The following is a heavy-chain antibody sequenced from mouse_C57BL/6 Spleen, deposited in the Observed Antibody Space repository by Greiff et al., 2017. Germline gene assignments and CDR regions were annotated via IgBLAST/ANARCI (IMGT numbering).Heavy chain of an antibody. D-gene: IGHD2-3*01. CDR3: ARWLLEGAWFAY. J-gene: IGHJ3*01. Sequence: VQLQQSGAELARPGASVKLSCKASGYTFTSYGISWVKQRTGQGLEWIGEIYPRSGNTYYNEKFKGKATLTADKSSSTAYMELRSLTSEDSAVYFCARWLLEGAWFAYWGQGTLVTVSA. CDR1: GYTFTSYG. CDR2: IYPRSGNT. V-gene: IGHV1-81*01.